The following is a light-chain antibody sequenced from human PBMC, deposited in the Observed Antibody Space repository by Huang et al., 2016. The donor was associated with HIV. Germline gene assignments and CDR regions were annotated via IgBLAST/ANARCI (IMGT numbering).Light chain of an antibody. V-gene: IGKV1-39*01. CDR2: ASS. CDR1: QTISSY. J-gene: IGKJ4*01. CDR3: QQSYSAPPLT. Sequence: DIQMTQSPSSLSASVGDRVTITCRASQTISSYLNWHQQKPGKAPQLLIYASSSLQSGVPSRFSGSGSGTDFTLTISSLQPEDFATYYCQQSYSAPPLTFGGGTKVEI.